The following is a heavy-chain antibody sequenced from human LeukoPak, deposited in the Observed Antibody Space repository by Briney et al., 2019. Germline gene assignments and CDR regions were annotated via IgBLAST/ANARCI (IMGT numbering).Heavy chain of an antibody. Sequence: GGSLRLSCRASGFTFSNYAMNWVRQTPGKGLEWVSSLTGNSNNPNYADSVKGRFTISRDNAKNSLYLQMNSLRAEDTAVYYCARATQPGFDPWGQGTLVTVSS. V-gene: IGHV3-21*01. J-gene: IGHJ5*02. D-gene: IGHD2-15*01. CDR1: GFTFSNYA. CDR3: ARATQPGFDP. CDR2: LTGNSNNP.